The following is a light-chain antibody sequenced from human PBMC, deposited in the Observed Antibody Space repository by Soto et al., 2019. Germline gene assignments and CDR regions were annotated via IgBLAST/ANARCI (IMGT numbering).Light chain of an antibody. CDR2: AAS. Sequence: DVQMTQAPSSLPASVGDRVTITSRASQGISNYLAWHQQKPGKVPKLLIYAASILQAGVPSRFSGSRSGTDFTLTISSLQPEDVATYYCQKYNSAPRTFGGGTKVEIK. V-gene: IGKV1-27*01. CDR3: QKYNSAPRT. CDR1: QGISNY. J-gene: IGKJ4*01.